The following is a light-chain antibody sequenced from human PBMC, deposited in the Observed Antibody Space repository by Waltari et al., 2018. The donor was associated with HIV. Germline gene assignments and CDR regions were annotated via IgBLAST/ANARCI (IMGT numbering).Light chain of an antibody. CDR3: QQYERHQS. CDR1: QSINTW. V-gene: IGKV1-5*03. J-gene: IGKJ2*03. Sequence: DIQMNQSPSTLSASVGERVTITCRASQSINTWLAWYQQKPGKAPKLLIYQASTLASGVPSRFSGRGSGTEFTLTIRSLQPDDFASYYCQQYERHQSFGQGTKVEMK. CDR2: QAS.